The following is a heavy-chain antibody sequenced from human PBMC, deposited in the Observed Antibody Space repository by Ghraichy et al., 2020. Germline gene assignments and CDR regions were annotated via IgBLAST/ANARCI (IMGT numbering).Heavy chain of an antibody. V-gene: IGHV4-4*07. CDR1: GASISNYF. Sequence: TLSLTCTVSGASISNYFWIWIRQPAGKGLEWIGRIYSSGSTNYNPSVKSRLTMSVDTSKNQFSLKLISVSAADTAVYYCARGGYYYDSSRYYGLFDIWGQGTMVTVSS. J-gene: IGHJ3*02. D-gene: IGHD3-22*01. CDR2: IYSSGST. CDR3: ARGGYYYDSSRYYGLFDI.